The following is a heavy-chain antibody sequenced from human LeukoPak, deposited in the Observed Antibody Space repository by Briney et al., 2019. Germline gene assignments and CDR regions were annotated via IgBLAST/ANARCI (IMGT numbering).Heavy chain of an antibody. CDR1: GYTFTNYY. CDR2: INPSGGGT. J-gene: IGHJ4*02. V-gene: IGHV1-46*01. CDR3: ARWIVGDTTSDY. D-gene: IGHD1-26*01. Sequence: ASVKVSCKASGYTFTNYYMQWVRQAPGQGLEWMGIINPSGGGTSYAQNFQGRATMTRDTSTSTVYMALSSLTSEDTAVYYCARWIVGDTTSDYWGQGTLVTVSS.